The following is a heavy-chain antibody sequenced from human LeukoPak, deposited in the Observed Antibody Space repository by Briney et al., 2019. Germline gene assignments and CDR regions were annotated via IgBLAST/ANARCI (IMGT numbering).Heavy chain of an antibody. CDR3: AGVRGAPYYFDY. D-gene: IGHD3-10*01. CDR1: GGSISSGGYS. Sequence: PSETLSLTCAVSGGSISSGGYSWSWIRQPPGKGLEWIGYIYHSGSTYYNPSLKSRVTISVDRSKNQFSLKLSSVTAADTAVYYCAGVRGAPYYFDYWGQGTLVTVSS. J-gene: IGHJ4*02. CDR2: IYHSGST. V-gene: IGHV4-30-2*01.